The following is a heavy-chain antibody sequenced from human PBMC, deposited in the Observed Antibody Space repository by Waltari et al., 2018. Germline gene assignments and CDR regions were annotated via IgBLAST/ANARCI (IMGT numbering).Heavy chain of an antibody. Sequence: EVQLVESGGGLVQPGRSLRIPCAASGFTFDDYAMHWVRQAPGKGLEWVSGISWNSGSIGYADSVKGRFTISRDNAKNSLYLQMNSLRAEDTALYYCAKDTGEYYYYMDVWGKGTTVTVSS. CDR2: ISWNSGSI. CDR3: AKDTGEYYYYMDV. V-gene: IGHV3-9*01. J-gene: IGHJ6*03. CDR1: GFTFDDYA.